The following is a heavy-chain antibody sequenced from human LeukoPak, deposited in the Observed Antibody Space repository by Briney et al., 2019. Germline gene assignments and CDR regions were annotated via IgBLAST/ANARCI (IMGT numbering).Heavy chain of an antibody. CDR3: ARVYTSSSRTFDY. D-gene: IGHD6-6*01. V-gene: IGHV3-72*01. CDR2: IRKKTNSYTT. Sequence: GGSLRLSCAASGFTFSDHYMDWVRQAPGKGLEWVARIRKKTNSYTTEYAASVKGRFTISRDDSRNPLYLQMNSLKTEDTAVYYCARVYTSSSRTFDYWGQGTLVTVSS. CDR1: GFTFSDHY. J-gene: IGHJ4*02.